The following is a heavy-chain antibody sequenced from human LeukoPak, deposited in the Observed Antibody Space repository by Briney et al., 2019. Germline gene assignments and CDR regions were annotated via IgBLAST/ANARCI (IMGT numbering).Heavy chain of an antibody. CDR2: IHYSGST. D-gene: IGHD3-16*01. V-gene: IGHV4-59*12. Sequence: MPSETLSLTCSVSGGSISNYYWSWIRQPPGKGLEWIGYIHYSGSTNYNPSLKSRVTISVDTSKNQFSLKLSSVTAADTAFYYCATSGGDWFDPWGQGTLVTVSS. CDR1: GGSISNYY. J-gene: IGHJ5*02. CDR3: ATSGGDWFDP.